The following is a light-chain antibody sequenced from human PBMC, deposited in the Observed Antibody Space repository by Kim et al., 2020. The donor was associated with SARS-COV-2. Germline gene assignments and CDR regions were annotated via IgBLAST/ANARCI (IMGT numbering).Light chain of an antibody. Sequence: AAVGDTVTITCRASQGVANSLSWCQQKPGKAPKSLSYAASTLQTGVPSRVSGTGSRTYFTLTISSLQPADSATYYCQQYNTYTWTFGQGTKVDTK. J-gene: IGKJ1*01. V-gene: IGKV1-16*01. CDR2: AAS. CDR1: QGVANS. CDR3: QQYNTYTWT.